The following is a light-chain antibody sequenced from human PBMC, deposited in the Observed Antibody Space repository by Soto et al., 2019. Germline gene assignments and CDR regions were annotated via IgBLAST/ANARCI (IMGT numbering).Light chain of an antibody. CDR3: QQYNNWPLN. CDR1: QSVSSN. V-gene: IGKV3-15*01. Sequence: EIVMRQSPATLSVSPGERATISCRASQSVSSNLAWYQQKPGQAPRLLISGASTRATGIPARFSGSGSGTEFTLTISSLQSEDFAVYYCQQYNNWPLNFGQGTKVEIK. J-gene: IGKJ1*01. CDR2: GAS.